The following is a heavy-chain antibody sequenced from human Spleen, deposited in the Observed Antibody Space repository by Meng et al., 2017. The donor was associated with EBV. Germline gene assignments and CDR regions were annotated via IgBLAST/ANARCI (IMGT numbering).Heavy chain of an antibody. CDR2: IWHSGT. V-gene: IGHV4-4*02. D-gene: IGHD3-10*01. J-gene: IGHJ5*02. CDR3: ARDLRPWLGGFDA. CDR1: AGPTSRDNW. Sequence: GHLPEAAPGLVEPSGTLSLICPVPAGPTSRDNWWSWVRQPPGKGLEWIGEIWHSGTNYSPSLKSRVTISVDKSKNQFSLNLGFMTAADTAVYYCARDLRPWLGGFDAWGPGTLVTVSS.